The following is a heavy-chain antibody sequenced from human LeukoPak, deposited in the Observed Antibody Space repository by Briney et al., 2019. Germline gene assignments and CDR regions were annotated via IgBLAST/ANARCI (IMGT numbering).Heavy chain of an antibody. CDR3: AKIGGYFDY. V-gene: IGHV3-23*01. D-gene: IGHD3-10*01. J-gene: IGHJ4*02. Sequence: SGGSLRLSCAASGFTFRSNSMSWVRQAPGKELEWVSAITGTGENTYYADFVKGRFTISRDNSNNTLYLQMSSLRAEDTAVYYCAKIGGYFDYWGQGTLVTVSS. CDR1: GFTFRSNS. CDR2: ITGTGENT.